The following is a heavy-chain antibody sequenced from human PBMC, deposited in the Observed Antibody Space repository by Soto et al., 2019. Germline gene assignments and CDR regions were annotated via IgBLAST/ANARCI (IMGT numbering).Heavy chain of an antibody. D-gene: IGHD6-19*01. CDR1: GFTFSSCW. CDR3: ARVYPGSGWPYHYYGMDV. CDR2: IKQDGSEK. V-gene: IGHV3-7*01. Sequence: EVQLVESGGGLVQPRGSLRLSCVASGFTFSSCWMSWVRQAPGKGLEWVANIKQDGSEKYYVDSVKDRFTISRDNAKNSLYLQMNSLRAEDSAVYYCARVYPGSGWPYHYYGMDVWGHGTTVTVSS. J-gene: IGHJ6*02.